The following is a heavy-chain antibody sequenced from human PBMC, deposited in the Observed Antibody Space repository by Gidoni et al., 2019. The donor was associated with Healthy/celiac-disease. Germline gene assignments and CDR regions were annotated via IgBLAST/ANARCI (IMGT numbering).Heavy chain of an antibody. CDR2: IYYSGST. CDR1: GGPISSYY. J-gene: IGHJ6*03. CDR3: ARETTLKRGHDYSNYYYYYYMDV. D-gene: IGHD4-4*01. V-gene: IGHV4-59*01. Sequence: QVQLQESGPGLVKPSETLSLTCTVSGGPISSYYWSWIRQPPGKGLEWIGYIYYSGSTNYHPSLKSRVTISVDTSKNQFSLKLSSVTAADTAVYYCARETTLKRGHDYSNYYYYYYMDVWGKGTTVTVSS.